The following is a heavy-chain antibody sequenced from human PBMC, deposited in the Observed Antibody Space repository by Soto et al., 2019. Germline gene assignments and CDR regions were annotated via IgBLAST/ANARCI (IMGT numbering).Heavy chain of an antibody. J-gene: IGHJ6*02. CDR1: GFTFSSYG. D-gene: IGHD3-3*01. V-gene: IGHV3-30*18. Sequence: PGGSLRLSCAASGFTFSSYGMHWVRQAPGKGLEWVAVISYDGSNKYYADSVKGRFTISRDNSKNTLYLQMNSLRAEDTAVYYCAKDRWVTIFGGSTHRYYYGMDVWGQGTTVTVSS. CDR2: ISYDGSNK. CDR3: AKDRWVTIFGGSTHRYYYGMDV.